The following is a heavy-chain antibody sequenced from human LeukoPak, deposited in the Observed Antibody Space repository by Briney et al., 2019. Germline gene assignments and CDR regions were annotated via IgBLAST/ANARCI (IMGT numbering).Heavy chain of an antibody. Sequence: LETLSLTCTVSGGSISSYYWSWIRQPAGKGLEWIGRIYTSGSTNYNPSLKSRVTMSVDTSKNQFSLKLSSVTAADTAVYYCARSRYQLLENWFDPWGQGTLVTVSS. V-gene: IGHV4-4*07. CDR3: ARSRYQLLENWFDP. D-gene: IGHD2-2*01. CDR1: GGSISSYY. CDR2: IYTSGST. J-gene: IGHJ5*02.